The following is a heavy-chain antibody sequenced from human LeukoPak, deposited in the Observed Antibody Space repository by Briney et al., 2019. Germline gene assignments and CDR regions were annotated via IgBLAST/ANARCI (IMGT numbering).Heavy chain of an antibody. CDR3: ARDVRGGDYDL. Sequence: GGSLRLSCAASGFTFSSYWMNWARQAPGKGLEWVGVLWYDGSKENYADSVKGRFSISRDNSRNTLDLQMNNLRVEDTAVYFCARDVRGGDYDLWGQGTLVTVSS. CDR1: GFTFSSYW. V-gene: IGHV3-33*08. CDR2: LWYDGSKE. D-gene: IGHD2-21*01. J-gene: IGHJ5*02.